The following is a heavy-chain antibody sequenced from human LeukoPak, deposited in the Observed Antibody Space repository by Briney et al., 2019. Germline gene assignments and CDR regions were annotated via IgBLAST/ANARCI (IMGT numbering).Heavy chain of an antibody. CDR1: GFTFSGYA. V-gene: IGHV3-23*01. CDR3: AKVAAARYYYYYGMDV. D-gene: IGHD6-25*01. CDR2: ISGSGGST. J-gene: IGHJ6*02. Sequence: PGGSLRLSCAASGFTFSGYAMSWVRQAPGKGLGWVSAISGSGGSTYYADSVKRRFTISRDNSKNTLYPQMNSLRAEDTAVYYCAKVAAARYYYYYGMDVWGQGTTVTVSS.